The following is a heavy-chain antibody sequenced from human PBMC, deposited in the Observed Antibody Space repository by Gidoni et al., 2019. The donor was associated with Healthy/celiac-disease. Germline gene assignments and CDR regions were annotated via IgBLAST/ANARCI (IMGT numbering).Heavy chain of an antibody. CDR3: AADAVGYCSSTSCYDYGMDV. CDR2: IVVGSGNT. J-gene: IGHJ6*02. Sequence: RQARGQRLEWIGWIVVGSGNTNYAQKFQERVTITGDMSTSTAYMELSSLRSEDTAVYYCAADAVGYCSSTSCYDYGMDVWGQGTTVTVSS. D-gene: IGHD2-2*01. V-gene: IGHV1-58*01.